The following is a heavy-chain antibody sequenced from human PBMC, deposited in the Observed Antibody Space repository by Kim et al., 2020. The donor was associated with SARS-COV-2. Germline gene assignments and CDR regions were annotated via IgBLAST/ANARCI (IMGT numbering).Heavy chain of an antibody. J-gene: IGHJ4*02. Sequence: SVKVSCKASGGTFSSYAISWVRQAPGQGLEWMGGIIPIFGTANYAQKFQGRVTITADKSTSTAYMELSSLRSEDTAVYYCASQQQLRYFDWLSNFDYWGQGTLVTVSS. CDR2: IIPIFGTA. D-gene: IGHD3-9*01. V-gene: IGHV1-69*06. CDR1: GGTFSSYA. CDR3: ASQQQLRYFDWLSNFDY.